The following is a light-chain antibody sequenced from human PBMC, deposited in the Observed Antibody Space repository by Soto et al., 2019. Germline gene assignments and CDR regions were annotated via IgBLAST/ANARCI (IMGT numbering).Light chain of an antibody. Sequence: EIVLTQSPGTLSLSPGERATLSCRASQSFRGLLAWYQQKPGQAPRLLIYDAYNRATGIPPRFSGSGSGTDFTLTISRMEPEDFAVYCCQQYGSSPRTFGQGTKVDI. V-gene: IGKV3-20*01. J-gene: IGKJ1*01. CDR2: DAY. CDR3: QQYGSSPRT. CDR1: QSFRGL.